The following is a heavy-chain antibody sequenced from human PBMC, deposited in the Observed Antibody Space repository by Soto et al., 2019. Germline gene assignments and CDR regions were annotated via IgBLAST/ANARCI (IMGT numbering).Heavy chain of an antibody. Sequence: PGGSLRLSCAASGFTFSSYSMNWVRQAPGKGLEWVSYFSSSSSTIYYADSVKGRFTISRDNAKNSLYLQMNSLRDEDTAVYYCARDSLYYDFWSGYSSYYYYGMDVWGQGTTVTVSS. J-gene: IGHJ6*02. CDR1: GFTFSSYS. V-gene: IGHV3-48*02. CDR3: ARDSLYYDFWSGYSSYYYYGMDV. CDR2: FSSSSSTI. D-gene: IGHD3-3*01.